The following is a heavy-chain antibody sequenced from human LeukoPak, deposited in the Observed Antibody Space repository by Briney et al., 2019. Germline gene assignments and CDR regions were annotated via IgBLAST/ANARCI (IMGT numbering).Heavy chain of an antibody. CDR2: IYPGDSDT. Sequence: GESLKISCKGSGYSFTSYWIGWVRQMPGKGLEWMGIIYPGDSDTRYNPSFQSQVTISADKSISTAYLQWSSLKASDTAMYYCARRGIAAAGIGLNYFDYWGQGTLATVSS. D-gene: IGHD6-13*01. CDR3: ARRGIAAAGIGLNYFDY. V-gene: IGHV5-51*01. CDR1: GYSFTSYW. J-gene: IGHJ4*02.